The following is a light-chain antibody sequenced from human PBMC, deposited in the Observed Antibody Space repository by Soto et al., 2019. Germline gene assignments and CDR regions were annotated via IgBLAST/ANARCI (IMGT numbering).Light chain of an antibody. V-gene: IGLV2-14*01. J-gene: IGLJ2*01. Sequence: QSALTQPASVSGSPGQSITISCTGTSSDVGGYNYVSWYQQHPGKAPKLMIYEVSNRPSGVSNRFSGSKSGNTASLTISGLQAEDEADYYCSSYTSTSTVXFAGGXKLTVL. CDR3: SSYTSTSTVX. CDR2: EVS. CDR1: SSDVGGYNY.